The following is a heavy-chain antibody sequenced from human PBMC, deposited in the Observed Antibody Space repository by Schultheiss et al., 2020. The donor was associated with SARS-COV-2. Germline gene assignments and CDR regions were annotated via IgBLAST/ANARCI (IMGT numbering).Heavy chain of an antibody. V-gene: IGHV4-59*12. CDR3: ARIRLYSSSSYP. D-gene: IGHD6-6*01. J-gene: IGHJ5*02. CDR2: IYYSGST. Sequence: GSLRLSCTVSGGSISSYYWSWIRQPPGKGLEWIGYIYYSGSTNYNPSLKSRVTISVDTSKNQFSLKLSSVTAADTAVYYCARIRLYSSSSYPWGQGTLVTVSS. CDR1: GGSISSYY.